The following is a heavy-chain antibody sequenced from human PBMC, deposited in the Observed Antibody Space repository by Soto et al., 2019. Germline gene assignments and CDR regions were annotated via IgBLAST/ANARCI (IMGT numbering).Heavy chain of an antibody. D-gene: IGHD5-12*01. CDR3: ARDLGSGYDPGDY. J-gene: IGHJ4*02. CDR1: GDTFTIFA. Sequence: QVQLVQSGAEVKKPGSSVKVSCKASGDTFTIFAISWVRQAPGQGLEWMGGIIPTIGTTNYAQRFQGRITITGDESTGTAYMELSSLKSEDTAVYYCARDLGSGYDPGDYWRQGTLVTVSS. V-gene: IGHV1-69*12. CDR2: IIPTIGTT.